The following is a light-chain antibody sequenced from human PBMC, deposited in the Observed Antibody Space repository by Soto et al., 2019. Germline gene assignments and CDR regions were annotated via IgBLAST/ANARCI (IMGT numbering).Light chain of an antibody. Sequence: DVQMTQSPSTLSASVRDRVTITCRASQGISNRLAWYQQKPGKAPKLLIYQASSLKSGVPSRFGGSGSGTEFTLTITSLQPDDFATYYCQQYNSHWTFGQGTKVEIK. CDR3: QQYNSHWT. CDR1: QGISNR. J-gene: IGKJ1*01. V-gene: IGKV1-5*03. CDR2: QAS.